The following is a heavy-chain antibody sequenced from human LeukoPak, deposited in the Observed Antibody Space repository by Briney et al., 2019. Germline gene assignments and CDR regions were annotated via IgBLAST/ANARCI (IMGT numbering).Heavy chain of an antibody. J-gene: IGHJ4*02. CDR2: IYPGDSDT. V-gene: IGHV5-51*01. CDR1: GYSFTSYG. D-gene: IGHD6-6*01. Sequence: GESLKISCKGSGYSFTSYGIGWVRQMPGKGLEWMGIIYPGDSDTRYSPSFQGQVTISADKSISTASLQWSSLKASDTAIYYCARRSSIATRLFDYWGREPWSPSPQ. CDR3: ARRSSIATRLFDY.